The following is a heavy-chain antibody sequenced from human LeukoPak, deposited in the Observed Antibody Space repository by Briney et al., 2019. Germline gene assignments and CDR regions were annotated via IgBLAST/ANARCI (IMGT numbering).Heavy chain of an antibody. CDR3: AREGAPVTTVTTPVYFDY. D-gene: IGHD4-17*01. CDR2: IGRNGGST. CDR1: GFTFSSYA. Sequence: GGSLRLSWAASGFTFSSYAMHWVRQAPGEGLEYVSAIGRNGGSTYYANSVKGRFTISRDNSKNTLYLQMGSLRAEDMAVYYCAREGAPVTTVTTPVYFDYWGQGTLVTVSS. J-gene: IGHJ4*02. V-gene: IGHV3-64*01.